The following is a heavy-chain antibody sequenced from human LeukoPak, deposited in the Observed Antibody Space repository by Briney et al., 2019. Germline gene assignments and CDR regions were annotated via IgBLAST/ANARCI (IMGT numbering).Heavy chain of an antibody. V-gene: IGHV3-64D*06. D-gene: IGHD6-13*01. CDR2: ISSNGGST. J-gene: IGHJ1*01. CDR1: GFTFSSYA. Sequence: GGSLRLSCSASGFTFSSYAMHWVRQAPGKGPEYVSAISSNGGSTYYADSVKGRFTISRDNSKNTLYLQMSSLRAEDTAAYYCVTIAAAGTFQHWGQGTLVTVSS. CDR3: VTIAAAGTFQH.